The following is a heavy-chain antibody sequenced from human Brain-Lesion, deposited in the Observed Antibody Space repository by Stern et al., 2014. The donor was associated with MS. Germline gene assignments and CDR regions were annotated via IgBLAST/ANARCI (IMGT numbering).Heavy chain of an antibody. CDR1: GAPVSSGGYY. V-gene: IGHV4-31*03. CDR3: AAIGPRMEGACFDI. D-gene: IGHD2-21*01. J-gene: IGHJ3*02. CDR2: IHPTGAT. Sequence: DQLVESGPGLVKPSQTLSLSCTVSGAPVSSGGYYWTWIRQLPGKGLEWVGYIHPTGATFYNPSLKSRVAISVDTSENQFSLKLTSVTAADTAVYYCAAIGPRMEGACFDIWGQGTMVTVSS.